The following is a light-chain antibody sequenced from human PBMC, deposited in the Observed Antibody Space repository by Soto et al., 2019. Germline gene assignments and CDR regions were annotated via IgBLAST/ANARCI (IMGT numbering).Light chain of an antibody. Sequence: DIVLTQSPDSLAVSLGERASINCKSSQSVLHNSNNYNYLAWYQQKPGQPPKLLIYWASTRESGVPDRFSGSGSGPDFTLTISSLQADDVAVYYCQQYFLIPHTFGQGTKLEIK. CDR3: QQYFLIPHT. CDR2: WAS. CDR1: QSVLHNSNNYNY. V-gene: IGKV4-1*01. J-gene: IGKJ2*01.